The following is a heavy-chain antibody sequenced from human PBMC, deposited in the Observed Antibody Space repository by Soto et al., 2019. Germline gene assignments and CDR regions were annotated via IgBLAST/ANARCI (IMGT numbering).Heavy chain of an antibody. CDR1: GGSFSGHS. V-gene: IGHV4-34*01. D-gene: IGHD3-22*01. J-gene: IGHJ5*01. CDR3: STRAYDTNGYYRFDP. CDR2: INHSGRV. Sequence: SETLSLTCAVYGGSFSGHSWTWIRQSPGKGLEWIGDINHSGRVNYSPSLKSRVTISLDTSKNQFSLTLSAVTAADTAMYYCSTRAYDTNGYYRFDPWGQGTLVTVS.